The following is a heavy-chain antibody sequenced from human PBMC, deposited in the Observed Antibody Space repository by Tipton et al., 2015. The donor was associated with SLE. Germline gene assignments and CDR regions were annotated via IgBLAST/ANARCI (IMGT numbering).Heavy chain of an antibody. CDR3: ARARTTGTTDYACDI. CDR2: INHSGST. J-gene: IGHJ3*02. CDR1: GGSFSGYY. D-gene: IGHD1-1*01. Sequence: TLSLTCAVYGGSFSGYYWSWIRQPPGKGLEWIGEINHSGSTNYNPSLKSRVTISVDTSKNQFSLKLSSVTAADTAVYYCARARTTGTTDYACDIWGQGTMVTVSS. V-gene: IGHV4-34*01.